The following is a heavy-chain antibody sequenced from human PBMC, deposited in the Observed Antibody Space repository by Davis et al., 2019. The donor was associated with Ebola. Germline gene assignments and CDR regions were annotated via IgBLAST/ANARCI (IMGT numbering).Heavy chain of an antibody. D-gene: IGHD6-13*01. CDR2: ISGSGGST. CDR1: GFTFSSYA. J-gene: IGHJ6*02. Sequence: GGSLRLSCAASGFTFSSYAMRWVRQAPGKGLVWVSAISGSGGSTYYADSGKGRFTISRDNSKNTLYLQMNSLRAEDTAVYYCAKGRSWYDGMDVWGQGTTVTVSS. CDR3: AKGRSWYDGMDV. V-gene: IGHV3-23*01.